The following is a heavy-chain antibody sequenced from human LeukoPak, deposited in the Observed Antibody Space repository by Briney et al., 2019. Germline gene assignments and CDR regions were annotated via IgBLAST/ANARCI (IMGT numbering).Heavy chain of an antibody. Sequence: PGGSLRLSCAASGLTLSNYGMHWVRQAPGKGLEWVAFIQFDGGDIFYTDSVKGRFTISRDNSKNTLFLQMNSLRTDDTAMYYCAEDQQLEPFHYWGRGTLVTVSS. CDR1: GLTLSNYG. CDR2: IQFDGGDI. D-gene: IGHD1-1*01. CDR3: AEDQQLEPFHY. V-gene: IGHV3-30*02. J-gene: IGHJ4*02.